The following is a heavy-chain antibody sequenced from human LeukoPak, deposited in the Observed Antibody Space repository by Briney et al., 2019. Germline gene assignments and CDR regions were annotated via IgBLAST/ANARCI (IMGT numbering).Heavy chain of an antibody. J-gene: IGHJ4*02. D-gene: IGHD6-13*01. CDR1: GGTFSSYA. CDR3: ARDISVAAAGTMAFDY. Sequence: ASVKVSCKASGGTFSSYAISWVRQAPGQGLEWMGGVIPIFGTANYAQKFQGRVAITADESTGTAYMELSSLRSEDTAVYYCARDISVAAAGTMAFDYWGQGTLVTVSS. V-gene: IGHV1-69*13. CDR2: VIPIFGTA.